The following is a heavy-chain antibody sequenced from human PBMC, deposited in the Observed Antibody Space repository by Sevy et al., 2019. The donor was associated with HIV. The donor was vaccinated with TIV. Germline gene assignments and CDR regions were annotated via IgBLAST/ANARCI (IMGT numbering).Heavy chain of an antibody. J-gene: IGHJ4*02. D-gene: IGHD2-15*01. CDR3: ARGYCSGGTCCFDY. CDR1: GFTFSSFA. V-gene: IGHV3-30-3*01. Sequence: GGSLRLSCAASGFTFSSFAMHLVRQAPGKGLEWVAVISYDGSNKYYTDSVKGRFTISRDNSKSTLYLQMNSLRADDTAVYYCARGYCSGGTCCFDYWGQGTLVTVSS. CDR2: ISYDGSNK.